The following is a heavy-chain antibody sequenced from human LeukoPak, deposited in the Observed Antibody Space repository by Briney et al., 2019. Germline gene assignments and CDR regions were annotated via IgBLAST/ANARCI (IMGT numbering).Heavy chain of an antibody. CDR2: IIPIFGTA. CDR3: AREYCSGGSCYGDDAFDI. V-gene: IGHV1-69*13. D-gene: IGHD2-15*01. J-gene: IGHJ3*02. CDR1: GGTFSSYA. Sequence: SVKVSSKASGGTFSSYAISWVRQAPEQGLEWMGGIIPIFGTANYAQKFQGRVTITADESTSTAYMELSSLRSEDTAVYYCAREYCSGGSCYGDDAFDIWGQGAMVTVSS.